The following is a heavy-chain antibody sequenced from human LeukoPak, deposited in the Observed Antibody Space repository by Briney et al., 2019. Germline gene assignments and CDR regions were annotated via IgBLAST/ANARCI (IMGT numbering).Heavy chain of an antibody. J-gene: IGHJ4*02. V-gene: IGHV1-69*04. CDR2: IIPILGIA. CDR3: ARVAAGSSGFDY. CDR1: GGTFSSYA. D-gene: IGHD6-19*01. Sequence: SVKVSCKASGGTFSSYAISWVRQAPGQGREWMGRIIPILGIANYAQKFQGRVTITADKSTSKAYMELSSPRSEDTAVYYCARVAAGSSGFDYWGQGTLVTVSS.